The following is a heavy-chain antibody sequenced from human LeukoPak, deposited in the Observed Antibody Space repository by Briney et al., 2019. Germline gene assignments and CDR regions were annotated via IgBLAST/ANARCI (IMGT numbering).Heavy chain of an antibody. CDR3: AARFGSGSYAHLDY. CDR1: GFTFSNAW. V-gene: IGHV3-15*01. D-gene: IGHD3-10*01. CDR2: IKSTTDVGTT. J-gene: IGHJ4*02. Sequence: GGSLRLSCAASGFTFSNAWLSWVRQAPGKGREWVGRIKSTTDVGTTDYAAPVKGRFTISRDDSKNTLYLQMNSLKTEDTAVYYCAARFGSGSYAHLDYWGQGTLVTVSS.